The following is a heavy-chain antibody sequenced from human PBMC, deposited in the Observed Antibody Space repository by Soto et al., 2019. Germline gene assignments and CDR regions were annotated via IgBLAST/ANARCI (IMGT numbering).Heavy chain of an antibody. CDR1: GFPFSAEA. CDR2: ISYDGNNK. J-gene: IGHJ4*02. D-gene: IGHD6-13*01. Sequence: QVQLVESGGGVVQPGNSLRLSCAGSGFPFSAEAMHWVRQAPGKGLEWVAAISYDGNNKQHADSVKGRFTVSRDNSKNTLYLQLNSLRPEDTAVYYCARDYSSGWCLDYWGQGSLVTVSS. CDR3: ARDYSSGWCLDY. V-gene: IGHV3-30-3*01.